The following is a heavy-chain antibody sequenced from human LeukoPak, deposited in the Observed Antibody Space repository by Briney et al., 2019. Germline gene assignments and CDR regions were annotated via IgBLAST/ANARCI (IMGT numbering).Heavy chain of an antibody. J-gene: IGHJ5*02. D-gene: IGHD3-10*01. CDR3: ARERGDILMPYWFDP. CDR1: GFTFSTYG. CDR2: IYNDGNKK. V-gene: IGHV3-33*01. Sequence: PGRSLRLSCAASGFTFSTYGMHWVRQAPGKALEWVAGIYNDGNKKYDADSVKGRFTISRDNSKNTLYLQMNSLRAEDTAVYYCARERGDILMPYWFDPWGQGTLVTVSS.